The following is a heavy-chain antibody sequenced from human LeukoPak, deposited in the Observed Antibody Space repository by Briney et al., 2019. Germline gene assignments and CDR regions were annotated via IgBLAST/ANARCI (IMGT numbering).Heavy chain of an antibody. CDR3: AKRGVVIRVILVGFHKEAYYFDS. J-gene: IGHJ4*01. Sequence: GGSLRLSCAVSGITLSNYGMSWVRQAPGKGLEWVAGLSGGGGSTNYADSVKGRFTISRDNPKNTLYLQMNSLRAEDTAVYFCAKRGVVIRVILVGFHKEAYYFDSWGQGALVTVSS. CDR2: LSGGGGST. V-gene: IGHV3-23*01. CDR1: GITLSNYG. D-gene: IGHD3-22*01.